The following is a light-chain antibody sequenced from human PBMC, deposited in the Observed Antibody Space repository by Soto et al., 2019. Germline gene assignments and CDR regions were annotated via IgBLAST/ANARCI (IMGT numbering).Light chain of an antibody. CDR1: QSVTSN. CDR3: QQYSQWPLT. J-gene: IGKJ4*01. V-gene: IGKV3-15*01. Sequence: EIVMTHSPATLSVSPGERATLSCRASQSVTSNLAWYQQKPGQAPRLLMYGVSTRATGIPARFGGSGSATEFTLTISSLQSEDFAVYHCQQYSQWPLTFGGGTKVDI. CDR2: GVS.